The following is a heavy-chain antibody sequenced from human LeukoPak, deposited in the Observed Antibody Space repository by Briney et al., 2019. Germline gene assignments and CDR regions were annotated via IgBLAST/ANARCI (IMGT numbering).Heavy chain of an antibody. V-gene: IGHV1-18*01. CDR3: AVYYGSGSYYNSLDY. Sequence: ASVKVSCKASGYTFTSYGISWVRQAPGQGLEWMGWISAYNGNTNYTQKLQGRVTMTTDTSTSTAYMELRSLRSDDTAVYYCAVYYGSGSYYNSLDYWGQGTLVTVSS. CDR1: GYTFTSYG. J-gene: IGHJ4*02. CDR2: ISAYNGNT. D-gene: IGHD3-10*01.